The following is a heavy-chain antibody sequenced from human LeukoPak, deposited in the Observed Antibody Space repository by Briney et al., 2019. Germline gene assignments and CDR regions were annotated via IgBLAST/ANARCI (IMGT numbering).Heavy chain of an antibody. CDR2: INDTGHA. V-gene: IGHV4-34*01. J-gene: IGHJ4*02. D-gene: IGHD1-14*01. Sequence: SETLSLTCAVYGASFRAYYWSWTRQAPGKGLQWIGEINDTGHARYNASLKSRVTMSVDTSKNQFSLKLSSVTAADTAVYYCARGRTRPIDYWGQGTLVTVSS. CDR3: ARGRTRPIDY. CDR1: GASFRAYY.